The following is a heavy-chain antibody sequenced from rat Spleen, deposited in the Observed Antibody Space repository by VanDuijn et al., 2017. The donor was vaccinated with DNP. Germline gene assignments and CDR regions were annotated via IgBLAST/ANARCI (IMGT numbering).Heavy chain of an antibody. CDR3: ARHVLPLRVWDY. V-gene: IGHV5-22*01. CDR1: GFTVSDYY. D-gene: IGHD1-4*01. CDR2: ISYDGGST. Sequence: EVQLVESGGGLVQPGRSLKLSCEVSGFTVSDYYMAWVRQAPTKGLEWVAYISYDGGSTYHGDSVKGRFTISRDNAKSTLYLQINSLRSEDMATYYCARHVLPLRVWDYWGQGVMVTVSS. J-gene: IGHJ2*01.